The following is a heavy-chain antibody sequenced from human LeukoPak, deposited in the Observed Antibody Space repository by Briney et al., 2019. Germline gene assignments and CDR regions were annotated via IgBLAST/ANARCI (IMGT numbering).Heavy chain of an antibody. CDR1: GGFISNNY. CDR3: ARHPGNDFGDYEKD. CDR2: IYYGGST. J-gene: IGHJ4*02. V-gene: IGHV4-59*08. D-gene: IGHD4-17*01. Sequence: PSETLSLTCTVSGGFISNNYWSWIRQPPGKGLEWVGYIYYGGSTNYTPSFKSRVTISVDTSKNQFSLKLSSVTATDTAVYYCARHPGNDFGDYEKDWGQGTLVTVSS.